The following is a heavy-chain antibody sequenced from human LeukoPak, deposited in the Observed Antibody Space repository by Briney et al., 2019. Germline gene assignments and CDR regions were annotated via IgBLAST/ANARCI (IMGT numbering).Heavy chain of an antibody. CDR3: AREREQLWYPYYYYYMDV. D-gene: IGHD5-18*01. Sequence: GASVKVSCKASGYTFTSYYMHWVRQAPGQGLEWMGIINPSGGSTSYAQKFQGRVTMTRDMSTSTAYMELSSLRSEDTAVYYCAREREQLWYPYYYYYMDVWGKGTTVTVSS. CDR1: GYTFTSYY. CDR2: INPSGGST. V-gene: IGHV1-46*01. J-gene: IGHJ6*03.